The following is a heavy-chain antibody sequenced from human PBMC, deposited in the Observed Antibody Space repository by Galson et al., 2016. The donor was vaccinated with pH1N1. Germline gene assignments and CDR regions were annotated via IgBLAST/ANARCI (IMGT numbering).Heavy chain of an antibody. CDR2: IYPGGSVT. D-gene: IGHD4-17*01. V-gene: IGHV5-51*01. CDR1: GSSFSNYW. Sequence: QSGAEVTKPGESLKISCKGSGSSFSNYWIGWVRQMPGKGLEWVGIIYPGGSVTRYSPPFQGQVTISIDKSINTAYLQWSSLKASDTAMYYCARQDDFGDYRGDASDIWGQGTMVIVSS. J-gene: IGHJ3*02. CDR3: ARQDDFGDYRGDASDI.